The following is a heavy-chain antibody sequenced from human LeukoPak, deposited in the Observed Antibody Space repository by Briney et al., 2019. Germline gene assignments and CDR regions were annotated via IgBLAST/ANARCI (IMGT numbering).Heavy chain of an antibody. CDR3: ARPQARFGGSFDL. CDR1: GGSISSGSCY. V-gene: IGHV4-61*02. J-gene: IGHJ2*01. Sequence: SETLSLTCTVSGGSISSGSCYWSWIRQPAGKGLEWIGRIYTSGSTNYNPSLKSRVTISVDTSKNQFSLKLSSVTAADTAVYYCARPQARFGGSFDLWGRGTLVTVSS. CDR2: IYTSGST. D-gene: IGHD3-10*01.